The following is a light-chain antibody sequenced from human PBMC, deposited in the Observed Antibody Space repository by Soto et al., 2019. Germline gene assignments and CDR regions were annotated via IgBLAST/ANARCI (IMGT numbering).Light chain of an antibody. V-gene: IGKV1-5*03. CDR1: QSISYY. J-gene: IGKJ2*01. Sequence: DIQMTQSPSTLPASVGDRVTITCRATQSISYYLAWYQVKPREAPKLLIYKASVLECGVPSRFSGSGSGTAFTLTVSSLQPDDFATYFCLYSHNYLYTLGQGTKLEIK. CDR3: LYSHNYLYT. CDR2: KAS.